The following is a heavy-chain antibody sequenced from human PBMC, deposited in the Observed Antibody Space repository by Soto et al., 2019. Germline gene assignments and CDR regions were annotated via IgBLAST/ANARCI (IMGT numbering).Heavy chain of an antibody. Sequence: PGGSLRLSCAASGFIFSHSAMNWVRQAPGKGLEWVAGISGSGGSRYYADSVKGRLTISRDNSKNTVYLQMDSLKAEDTALYYLERKLFATGLGFGNWGQGTLVTVSS. J-gene: IGHJ4*02. V-gene: IGHV3-23*01. CDR3: ERKLFATGLGFGN. CDR2: ISGSGGSR. CDR1: GFIFSHSA. D-gene: IGHD3-3*01.